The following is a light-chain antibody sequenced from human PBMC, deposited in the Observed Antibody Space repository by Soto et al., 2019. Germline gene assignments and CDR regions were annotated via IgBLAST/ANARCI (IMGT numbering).Light chain of an antibody. V-gene: IGKV3-20*01. J-gene: IGKJ1*01. CDR1: QSVAKNY. CDR3: RQYASYPQT. Sequence: EIVLTQSPDTLSLSPGERATLSCRASQSVAKNYLAWYQQEPGQAPRLLIYGPSSRATGIPDRFSGSGSGTDFTLTISRLEHEDFAVYYCRQYASYPQTFGQGTKVEIK. CDR2: GPS.